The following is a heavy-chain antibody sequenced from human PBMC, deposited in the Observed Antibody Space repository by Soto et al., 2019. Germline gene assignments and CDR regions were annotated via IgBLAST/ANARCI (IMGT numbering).Heavy chain of an antibody. D-gene: IGHD2-2*02. V-gene: IGHV4-34*01. Sequence: SETLSLTCAVYGGSFSGYYWSWIRQPPGKGLEWIGEINHSGSTNYNPSLKSRVTISVDTSKNQFSLKLSSVTAADTAVYYCARKRRQEDIVVVPSAIPETGYNWFDPWGKGTLVTVSS. CDR1: GGSFSGYY. CDR2: INHSGST. J-gene: IGHJ5*02. CDR3: ARKRRQEDIVVVPSAIPETGYNWFDP.